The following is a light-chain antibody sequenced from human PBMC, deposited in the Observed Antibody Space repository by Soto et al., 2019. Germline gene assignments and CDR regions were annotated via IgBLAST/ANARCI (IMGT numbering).Light chain of an antibody. CDR2: GAS. CDR1: QSVSSSY. V-gene: IGKV3-20*01. CDR3: QQYGRSPTT. Sequence: EIVLTQSPATLSVSPGARATLSCRASQSVSSSYLAWYQQKPGQAPRLLIYGASSRATGIPDRFSGSGSGTDFTLTISRLEPEDFAVYYCQQYGRSPTTFGQGTKVE. J-gene: IGKJ1*01.